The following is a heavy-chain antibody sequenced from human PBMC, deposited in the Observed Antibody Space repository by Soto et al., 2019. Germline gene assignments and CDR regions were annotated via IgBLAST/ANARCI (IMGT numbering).Heavy chain of an antibody. CDR2: INSGGSTT. CDR3: AGDTSYSTDY. J-gene: IGHJ4*02. D-gene: IGHD2-2*01. CDR1: VFTFIIRW. V-gene: IGHV3-74*01. Sequence: SQILCTATSVFTFIIRWMHGVCQAPGKGLVWVSYINSGGSTTAYADAVKGRFTISRDNAKDTVYLQMNSLRVVDTAVYYCAGDTSYSTDYCGLRTLVTVSS.